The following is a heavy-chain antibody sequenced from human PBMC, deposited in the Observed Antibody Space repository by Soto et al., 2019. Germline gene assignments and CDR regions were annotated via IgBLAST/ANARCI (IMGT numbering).Heavy chain of an antibody. V-gene: IGHV1-2*02. CDR2: INPHSGAT. CDR1: GESIEASY. J-gene: IGHJ5*01. D-gene: IGHD3-10*01. Sequence: ASAKATSEERGESIEASYMYWARQSIGHGHEWLGWINPHSGATNYTQKFLGQVTMSADTSDSTASMDLARMKSDDTAVYYCVRARALGFSNGFDSWGWGTLVTVSS. CDR3: VRARALGFSNGFDS.